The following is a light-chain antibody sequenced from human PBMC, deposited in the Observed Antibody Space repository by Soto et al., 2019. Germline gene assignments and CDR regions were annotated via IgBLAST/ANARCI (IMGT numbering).Light chain of an antibody. Sequence: DIQMTQSPSSLSASVGDRVTITCRASQGISNYLAWFQQKPGKVPRLLIAAASTLQSGVPSRFSGSGSGTNFTLTISSLPPEDVATFYCQEYSSALRTFGQGTKGEIK. CDR2: AAS. V-gene: IGKV1-27*01. CDR1: QGISNY. CDR3: QEYSSALRT. J-gene: IGKJ1*01.